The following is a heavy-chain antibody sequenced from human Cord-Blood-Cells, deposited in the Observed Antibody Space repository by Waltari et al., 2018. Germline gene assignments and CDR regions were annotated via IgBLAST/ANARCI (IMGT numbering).Heavy chain of an antibody. CDR1: GGTFSSYA. Sequence: QVQLVQSGAEVKKPGSSVKVSCKASGGTFSSYAISWVRQAPEKGLAWMGGIILIFGTANYAQKFQVRGTITAYESASTAYMELSSLRSEDTAVYYCARDGSSSWYWFDPWCQGTLVTVSS. J-gene: IGHJ5*02. D-gene: IGHD6-13*01. V-gene: IGHV1-69*01. CDR3: ARDGSSSWYWFDP. CDR2: IILIFGTA.